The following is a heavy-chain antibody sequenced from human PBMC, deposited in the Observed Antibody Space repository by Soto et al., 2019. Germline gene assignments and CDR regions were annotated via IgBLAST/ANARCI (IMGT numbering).Heavy chain of an antibody. V-gene: IGHV4-59*01. CDR1: GGSISSYY. D-gene: IGHD6-19*01. J-gene: IGHJ6*02. Sequence: PSETLSLTRTVSGGSISSYYWSWIRQPPGKGLEWIGYIYYSGSTNYNPSLKSRVTISVDTSKNQFSLKLSSVTAADTAVYYCATTTPIAVAGSLYYYYGMDVWGQGTTVTVSS. CDR3: ATTTPIAVAGSLYYYYGMDV. CDR2: IYYSGST.